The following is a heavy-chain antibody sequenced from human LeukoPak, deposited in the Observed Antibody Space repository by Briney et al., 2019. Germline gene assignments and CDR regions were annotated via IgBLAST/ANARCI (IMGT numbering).Heavy chain of an antibody. CDR3: ARDGLYCSGGSCYYRGYWFDP. D-gene: IGHD2-15*01. V-gene: IGHV1-18*01. Sequence: ASVKVSCKASGYTFTSYGISWVRQAPGQGLEWMGWISAYNGNTNYAQKLQGRVTMTTDTSTSTAYMELRSLRSDDTAVYYCARDGLYCSGGSCYYRGYWFDPWGQGTLVTVSS. CDR1: GYTFTSYG. J-gene: IGHJ5*02. CDR2: ISAYNGNT.